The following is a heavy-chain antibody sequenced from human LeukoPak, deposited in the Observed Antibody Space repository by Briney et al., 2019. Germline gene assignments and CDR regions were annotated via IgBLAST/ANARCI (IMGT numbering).Heavy chain of an antibody. CDR3: ARGSAAAGSDYYGMDG. D-gene: IGHD6-13*01. CDR2: IYYSGST. V-gene: IGHV4-59*01. Sequence: PSETLSLTCTVSGGSISSYYWSWIRQPPGKGLEWIGYIYYSGSTNYNPSLKSRVTISVDTSKNQFSLKLSSVTAADTAVYYCARGSAAAGSDYYGMDGWGQGTTVTVSS. J-gene: IGHJ6*02. CDR1: GGSISSYY.